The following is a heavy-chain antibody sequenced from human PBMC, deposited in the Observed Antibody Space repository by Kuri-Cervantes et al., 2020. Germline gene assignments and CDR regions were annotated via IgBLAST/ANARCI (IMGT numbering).Heavy chain of an antibody. Sequence: GGSLRLSCAASGFTFSSYSMNWVRQAPGKGLEWVSSISSSSSYIYYADSVKGRFTISRDNAKNSLYLQMNSLGAEDMAMYYCARGPSSGWQKSAEYFLYWGQGILVTVSS. CDR2: ISSSSSYI. CDR3: ARGPSSGWQKSAEYFLY. CDR1: GFTFSSYS. J-gene: IGHJ1*01. D-gene: IGHD6-19*01. V-gene: IGHV3-21*01.